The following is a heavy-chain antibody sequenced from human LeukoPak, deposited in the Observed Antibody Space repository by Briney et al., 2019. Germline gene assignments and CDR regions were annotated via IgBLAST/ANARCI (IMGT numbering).Heavy chain of an antibody. Sequence: PGGSLRLSCAASGFTFSSYEMNWVRQAPGKGLEWVSYISSSGSTIYYADSVKGRFTISRDNAKNSLYLQMNGLRAEDTAVYYCATEVVVVVAATTDAFDIWGQGTMVTVSS. CDR3: ATEVVVVVAATTDAFDI. CDR2: ISSSGSTI. CDR1: GFTFSSYE. D-gene: IGHD2-15*01. J-gene: IGHJ3*02. V-gene: IGHV3-48*03.